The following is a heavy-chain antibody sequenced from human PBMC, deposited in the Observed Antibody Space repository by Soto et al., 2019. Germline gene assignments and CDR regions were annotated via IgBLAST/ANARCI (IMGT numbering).Heavy chain of an antibody. D-gene: IGHD5-18*01. Sequence: SVKVSCKASGGTFSSYAMNWVRQAPGQGLEWMGGIIPMFGTADYAQKFQARVTITADESTSTAYMELSSLRSEDTAVYYCARPVLMDTGVRYYYGMDGWGQGNTVTISS. V-gene: IGHV1-69*13. CDR3: ARPVLMDTGVRYYYGMDG. J-gene: IGHJ6*02. CDR2: IIPMFGTA. CDR1: GGTFSSYA.